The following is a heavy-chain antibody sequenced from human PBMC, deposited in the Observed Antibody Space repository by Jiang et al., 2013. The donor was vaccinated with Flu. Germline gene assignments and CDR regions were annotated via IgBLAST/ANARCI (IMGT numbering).Heavy chain of an antibody. J-gene: IGHJ5*02. D-gene: IGHD6-13*01. CDR2: IYWNDDK. Sequence: IRQPPGKALEWLALIYWNDDKRYSPSLKSRLTITKDTSKNQVVLTMTNMDPVDTATYYCAHADTHQAAVKRGTFDPWGQGTLVTVSS. CDR3: AHADTHQAAVKRGTFDP. V-gene: IGHV2-5*01.